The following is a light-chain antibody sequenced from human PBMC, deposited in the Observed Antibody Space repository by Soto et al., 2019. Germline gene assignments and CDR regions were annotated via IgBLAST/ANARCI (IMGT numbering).Light chain of an antibody. J-gene: IGKJ1*01. CDR1: QSVSSSY. CDR2: GES. CDR3: QQYGSSPWW. Sequence: EIVLTQSPGTLSLSPGERATLSSRASQSVSSSYLAWSQQKPGQAPRRLIYGESSRATGIPDRFSGSGSGTALILTYRRLEPEDFAVYHCQQYGSSPWWFSPRTKVEMK. V-gene: IGKV3-20*01.